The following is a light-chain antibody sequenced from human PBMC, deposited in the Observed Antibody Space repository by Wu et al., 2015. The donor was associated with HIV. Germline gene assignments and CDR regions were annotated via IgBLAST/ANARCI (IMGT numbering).Light chain of an antibody. CDR3: QQLNSSPWP. CDR1: QGIHNY. J-gene: IGKJ4*01. Sequence: IQLTQSPSALSASVGDRVTITCRASQGIHNYLAWFQQQPGKAPKLLIYAASTLQSGVPSRFSGSGYGTDFTLTISSLQPEDFATYYCQQLNSSPWPFGGGTKVEI. CDR2: AAS. V-gene: IGKV1-9*01.